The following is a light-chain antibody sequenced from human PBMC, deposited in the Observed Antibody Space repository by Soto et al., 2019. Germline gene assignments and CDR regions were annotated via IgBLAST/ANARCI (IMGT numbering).Light chain of an antibody. Sequence: DIVLTQSPDTLSLSPGERATLSCRASQSVSSSYLAWYQQKPGQAPRLLIYGASSMATGIPDRFSGSGSGTDFTLTISRLEPEDFAVYSCQQYCSSPLLPFGGGTKVEIK. J-gene: IGKJ4*01. V-gene: IGKV3-20*01. CDR2: GAS. CDR1: QSVSSSY. CDR3: QQYCSSPLLP.